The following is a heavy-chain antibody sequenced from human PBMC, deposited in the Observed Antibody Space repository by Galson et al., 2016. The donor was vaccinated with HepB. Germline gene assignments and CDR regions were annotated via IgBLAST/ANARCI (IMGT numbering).Heavy chain of an antibody. J-gene: IGHJ4*02. CDR3: ARGEGYSSSWYESHN. CDR1: AYSFTNYG. V-gene: IGHV1-18*04. Sequence: SVKVSCKASAYSFTNYGIAWVRQAPGQGLEWMGWISAYDGKTSYAQKFQGRVTMTTDTSTSTAYMDLRSLTSDDTAVYYCARGEGYSSSWYESHNWGQGTLVTVSS. D-gene: IGHD6-13*01. CDR2: ISAYDGKT.